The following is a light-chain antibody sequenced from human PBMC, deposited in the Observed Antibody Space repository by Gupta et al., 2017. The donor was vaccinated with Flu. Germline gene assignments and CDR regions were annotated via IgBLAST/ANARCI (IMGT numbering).Light chain of an antibody. Sequence: SVFTPPPPVSAAPGQQATIFCSGSSSNIGNNYVSWYQQLPGTAPKLLIYENNKRPSGIPDRFAGSKSGTSATLGITGLQTGDEADYYGGTWDSSLSAVVFGGGTKLTVL. CDR2: ENN. CDR1: SSNIGNNY. J-gene: IGLJ2*01. V-gene: IGLV1-51*02. CDR3: GTWDSSLSAVV.